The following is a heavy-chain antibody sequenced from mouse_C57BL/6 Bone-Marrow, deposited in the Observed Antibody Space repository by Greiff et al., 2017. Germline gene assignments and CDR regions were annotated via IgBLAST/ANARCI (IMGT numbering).Heavy chain of an antibody. CDR2: ISNLAYSI. CDR3: ARHRYYYDSSYFDF. J-gene: IGHJ2*01. CDR1: GFTFSDYG. D-gene: IGHD1-1*01. Sequence: EVKLMESGGGLVQPGGSLKLSCAASGFTFSDYGMAWVRQAPRKGPEWVAFISNLAYSIYYADTVTGRFTISRENAKNTLYLEMSSLRSEDTAMYYCARHRYYYDSSYFDFWGQGTTLTVSS. V-gene: IGHV5-15*01.